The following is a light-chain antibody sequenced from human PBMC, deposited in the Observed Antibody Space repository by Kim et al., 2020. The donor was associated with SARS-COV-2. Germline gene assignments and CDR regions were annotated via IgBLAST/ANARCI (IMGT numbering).Light chain of an antibody. V-gene: IGKV1-27*01. Sequence: ASVGDRVTITCRANQGINSYLAWYQQKPGKPPKLLIYAASILLSGVPSRFSGSASGTDFTLTISSLQPEDVATYYCQKGNSAPLTFGAGTKVDIK. CDR2: AAS. CDR3: QKGNSAPLT. CDR1: QGINSY. J-gene: IGKJ4*01.